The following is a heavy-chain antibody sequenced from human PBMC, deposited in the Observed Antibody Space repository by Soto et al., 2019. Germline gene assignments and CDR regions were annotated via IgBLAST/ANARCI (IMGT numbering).Heavy chain of an antibody. D-gene: IGHD6-19*01. Sequence: GWSLRLSCAASGFTFSNYNMNWVRQTPGKGLEWVSYITYSSTTISYADSVNGRFTISRDNAKNSVYLEMNSLRDEDTAVYYCARAGLAPFDYWGQGTLVTVSS. J-gene: IGHJ4*02. V-gene: IGHV3-48*02. CDR1: GFTFSNYN. CDR2: ITYSSTTI. CDR3: ARAGLAPFDY.